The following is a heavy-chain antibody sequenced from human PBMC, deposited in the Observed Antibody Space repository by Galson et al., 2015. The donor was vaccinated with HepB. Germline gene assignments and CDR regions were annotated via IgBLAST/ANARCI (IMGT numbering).Heavy chain of an antibody. V-gene: IGHV4-39*01. Sequence: ETLSLTCTVSGGSISSSSYYWGWIRQPPGKGLEWIGSIYYSGSTYYNPSLKSRVTISVDTSKNQFSLKLSSVTAADTAVYYCASPYYGSFRAFDTWGQGTMVTVSS. CDR1: GGSISSSSYY. D-gene: IGHD1-26*01. CDR2: IYYSGST. J-gene: IGHJ3*02. CDR3: ASPYYGSFRAFDT.